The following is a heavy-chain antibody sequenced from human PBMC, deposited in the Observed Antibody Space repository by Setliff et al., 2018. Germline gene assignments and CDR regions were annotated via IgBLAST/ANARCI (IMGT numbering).Heavy chain of an antibody. J-gene: IGHJ4*02. Sequence: ASVKVSCKASGNIFTGHFLHWVRQAPGQGLEWMGWINPDTGDTHYPVNFQGRVTMTRDTSISTGSMELSRLRSDDTAVYFCARSTNYGMRFWFDNWGQGTLVTVSS. CDR3: ARSTNYGMRFWFDN. V-gene: IGHV1-2*02. D-gene: IGHD1-7*01. CDR2: INPDTGDT. CDR1: GNIFTGHF.